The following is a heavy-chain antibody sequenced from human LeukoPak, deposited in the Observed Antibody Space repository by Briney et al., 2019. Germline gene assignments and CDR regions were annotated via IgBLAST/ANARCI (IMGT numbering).Heavy chain of an antibody. Sequence: TSETLSLTCTVSGGSISSSSYYWGWIRQPPGKGLEWIGSMYYSGSTYYNPSLKSRVTISVDTSKNQFSLKLSSVTAADTAVYYCARAPSLKARFDPWGQGTLVTVSS. V-gene: IGHV4-39*07. CDR3: ARAPSLKARFDP. J-gene: IGHJ5*02. CDR1: GGSISSSSYY. CDR2: MYYSGST.